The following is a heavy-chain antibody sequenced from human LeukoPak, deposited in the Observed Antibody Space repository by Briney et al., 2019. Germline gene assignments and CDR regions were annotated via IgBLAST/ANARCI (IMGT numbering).Heavy chain of an antibody. CDR2: ISASGSAT. D-gene: IGHD1-26*01. CDR1: GFTFNNYA. J-gene: IGHJ4*02. Sequence: GGSLRLSCAASGFTFNNYAMNWVRQAPGKGLEWVAAISASGSATSYADSVRGRFTISRDNSKSTTYLQMNSLRAEDTAVYYCARDAYGSSVDYWGQGTLVTVSS. V-gene: IGHV3-23*01. CDR3: ARDAYGSSVDY.